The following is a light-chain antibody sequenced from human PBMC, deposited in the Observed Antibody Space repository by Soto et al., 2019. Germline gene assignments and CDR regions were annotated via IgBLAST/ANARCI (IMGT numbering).Light chain of an antibody. CDR3: SSYTRSSTLYV. J-gene: IGLJ1*01. CDR1: TSDVGGYNY. V-gene: IGLV2-14*01. Sequence: QSALTQPASVSGSPGQSITISCTGTTSDVGGYNYVSWYQQHPGKAPKLMIYEVSNRPSGVSSRFSGSKSGNTASLTISGLQAEDEADYYCSSYTRSSTLYVFGTGTKGTVL. CDR2: EVS.